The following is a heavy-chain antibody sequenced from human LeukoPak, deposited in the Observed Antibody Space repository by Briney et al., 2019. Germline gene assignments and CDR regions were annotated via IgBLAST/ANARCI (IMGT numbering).Heavy chain of an antibody. D-gene: IGHD5-18*01. CDR3: AKSMGYSYGHDAFDI. CDR2: ISWNSGGI. Sequence: GGSLRLSCAASGFTFDDYAIHWVRQAPGKGLEWVSGISWNSGGIGYADSVKGRFTISRDNAKNSLYLQMNSLRAEDIALYYCAKSMGYSYGHDAFDIWGQGTMVTVSS. J-gene: IGHJ3*02. V-gene: IGHV3-9*03. CDR1: GFTFDDYA.